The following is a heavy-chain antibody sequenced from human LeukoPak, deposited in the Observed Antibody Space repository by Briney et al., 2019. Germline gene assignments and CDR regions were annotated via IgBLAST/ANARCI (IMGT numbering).Heavy chain of an antibody. D-gene: IGHD6-6*01. V-gene: IGHV3-7*03. Sequence: GGSLRLSCATSGFTLSNVWMSWVRQAPGKGLEWVGNIRGDGSVKFYLDSVKGRFTISRDNTNSVSLQMNNLKAEDTAVYYCGRSVAAPADYWGQGTLVIVSS. CDR3: GRSVAAPADY. J-gene: IGHJ4*02. CDR1: GFTLSNVW. CDR2: IRGDGSVK.